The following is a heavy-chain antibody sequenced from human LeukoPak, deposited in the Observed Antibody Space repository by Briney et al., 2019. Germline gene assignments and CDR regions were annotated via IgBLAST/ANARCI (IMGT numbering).Heavy chain of an antibody. Sequence: SETLSLTCTVSGDSVSSGNYYWSWIRQPPGKGLEWIGEINHSESTNYNPSLKSRVTISVDTSKNQFSLKLSSVTAADTAVYYCARGHYYYDSSGSRAVYYYYGMDVWGQGTTVTVSS. V-gene: IGHV4-39*07. CDR3: ARGHYYYDSSGSRAVYYYYGMDV. CDR2: INHSEST. D-gene: IGHD3-22*01. CDR1: GDSVSSGNYY. J-gene: IGHJ6*02.